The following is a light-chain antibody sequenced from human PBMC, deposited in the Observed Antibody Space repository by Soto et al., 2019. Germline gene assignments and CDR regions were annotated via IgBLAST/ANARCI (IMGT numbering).Light chain of an antibody. J-gene: IGKJ5*01. CDR2: DAS. Sequence: EIVLTQSPATLSFSPGERCSLSCRSSQSVSSYLAWYQQKPGQAPRLLIYDASNRATGIPARFSGSGSGTDFTLTISSLEPEDFAVYYCQQRSNWPTFGQGTRLEIK. CDR3: QQRSNWPT. V-gene: IGKV3-11*01. CDR1: QSVSSY.